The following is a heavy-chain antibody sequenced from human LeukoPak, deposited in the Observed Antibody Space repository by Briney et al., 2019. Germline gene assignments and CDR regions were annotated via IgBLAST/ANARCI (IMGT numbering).Heavy chain of an antibody. CDR1: GGSISSYY. CDR3: ARSGRQVGYYYYYMDV. V-gene: IGHV4-59*01. CDR2: IYYSGST. J-gene: IGHJ6*03. Sequence: PSETLSLTCTVSGGSISSYYWSWIRQPPGKGLEWIGYIYYSGSTNYNPSLKSRVTISVDTSKNQFSLKLSSVTAADTAVYYCARSGRQVGYYYYYMDVWGKGTTVTVSS. D-gene: IGHD2-8*02.